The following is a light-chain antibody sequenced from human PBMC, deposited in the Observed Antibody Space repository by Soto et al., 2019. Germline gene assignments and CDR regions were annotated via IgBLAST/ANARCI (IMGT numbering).Light chain of an antibody. J-gene: IGLJ7*01. V-gene: IGLV1-47*01. Sequence: QSVLTQPPSASGTPGQRVTIPCSGTSSNIGGNYVFWYQHLPGTAPKLRIYRNNQRPSGVPDRFSGSKSGTSASLAISGLRSEDEADYYCATWDERLSGNLVFGGGTQLTVL. CDR3: ATWDERLSGNLV. CDR1: SSNIGGNY. CDR2: RNN.